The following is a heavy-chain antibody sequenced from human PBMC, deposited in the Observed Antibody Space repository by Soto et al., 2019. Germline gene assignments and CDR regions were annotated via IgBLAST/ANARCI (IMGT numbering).Heavy chain of an antibody. J-gene: IGHJ6*03. V-gene: IGHV4-34*01. CDR1: GGSFSGYY. CDR2: INHSGST. CDR3: TSRYCSGGRCSPPPPYMDV. D-gene: IGHD2-15*01. Sequence: QVQLQQWGAGLLKPSETLSLTCAVYGGSFSGYYWSWIRQPPGKGLEWIGEINHSGSTNYNPSLQCRVTRSVDTPKNQFSLKLSSVTAADTAVYYCTSRYCSGGRCSPPPPYMDVWGKGTTVTVSS.